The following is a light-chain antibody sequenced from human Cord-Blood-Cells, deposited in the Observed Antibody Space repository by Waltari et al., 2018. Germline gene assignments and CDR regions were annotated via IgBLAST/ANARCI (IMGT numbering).Light chain of an antibody. J-gene: IGKJ1*01. CDR1: QSLLDSDDGNTY. CDR3: MQRIEFPWT. V-gene: IGKV2-40*01. CDR2: PLS. Sequence: IVMTQTPLSLPVTPGEPASISCRSSQSLLDSDDGNTYLVWYLQKPGQSPQSLIYPLSYPASGVPDRLSGSGSGTDFTLKISRVEAEDVGVYYCMQRIEFPWTFGQGTKVEIK.